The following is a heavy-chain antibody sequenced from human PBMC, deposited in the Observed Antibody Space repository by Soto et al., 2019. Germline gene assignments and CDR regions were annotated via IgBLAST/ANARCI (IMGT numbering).Heavy chain of an antibody. D-gene: IGHD2-15*01. CDR3: ADCSGGSCYSDYYYFGLDV. J-gene: IGHJ6*02. Sequence: ASVKVSCKASGYTFTGYYIHWVRQAPGQGLEWMGWINPNSGGTNYAQKFQGRGTMTRDTSISTAYMELSRLRSDDTAVYFCADCSGGSCYSDYYYFGLDVWGQGTTVTVSS. CDR2: INPNSGGT. CDR1: GYTFTGYY. V-gene: IGHV1-2*02.